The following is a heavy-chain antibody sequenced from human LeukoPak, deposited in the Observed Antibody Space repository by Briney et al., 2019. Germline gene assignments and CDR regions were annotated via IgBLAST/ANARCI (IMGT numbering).Heavy chain of an antibody. CDR2: INHSGST. CDR3: ARAVAAKYYFDY. V-gene: IGHV4-34*01. Sequence: SETLSLTCAVYGGSFSGYYWSWIRQPPGKGLEWIGEINHSGSTNYNPSLRSRVTISVDTSKNQFSLKLSSVTAADTAVYYCARAVAAKYYFDYWGQGTLVTVSS. D-gene: IGHD6-13*01. J-gene: IGHJ4*02. CDR1: GGSFSGYY.